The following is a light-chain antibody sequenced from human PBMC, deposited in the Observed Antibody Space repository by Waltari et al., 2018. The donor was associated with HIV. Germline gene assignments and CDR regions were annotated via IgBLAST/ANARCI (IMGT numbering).Light chain of an antibody. Sequence: AIRMTQSPSSFSASTGDRVTITCRASQGISSSLAWYQQKPGKAPKLLIYATSTLRSGVPSRFSGSGSGTDFTLTISYLQSEDFATYFCQQYYSYPFTFGPGTKVDIK. V-gene: IGKV1-8*01. CDR3: QQYYSYPFT. CDR1: QGISSS. J-gene: IGKJ3*01. CDR2: ATS.